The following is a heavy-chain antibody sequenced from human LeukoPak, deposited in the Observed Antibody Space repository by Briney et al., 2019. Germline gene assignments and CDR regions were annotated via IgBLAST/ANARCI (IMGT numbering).Heavy chain of an antibody. CDR1: GLTFSNVW. CDR2: INSAGSST. CDR3: AKLGSSGSNYYYYMDV. Sequence: GGSLRLSCAVSGLTFSNVWMHWVRQAPGQGLVWVSRINSAGSSTVYADPVKGRFTISRDNSRNTLYLQMNSLRADDTAVYYCAKLGSSGSNYYYYMDVWGKGTTVTVSS. V-gene: IGHV3-74*01. D-gene: IGHD6-19*01. J-gene: IGHJ6*03.